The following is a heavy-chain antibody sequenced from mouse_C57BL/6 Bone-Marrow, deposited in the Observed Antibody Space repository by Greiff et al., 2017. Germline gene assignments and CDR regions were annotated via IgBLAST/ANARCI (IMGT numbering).Heavy chain of an antibody. CDR3: AIYITTVVATHYYAMDY. D-gene: IGHD1-1*01. CDR2: INYDGSST. CDR1: GFTFSDYY. V-gene: IGHV5-16*01. Sequence: DVKLVESEGGLVQPGSSMKLSCTASGFTFSDYYMAWVRQVPEKGLEWVANINYDGSSTYYLDSLKSRFIISRDNAKNILYLQMSSLKSEDTATYYCAIYITTVVATHYYAMDYWGQGTSVTVSS. J-gene: IGHJ4*01.